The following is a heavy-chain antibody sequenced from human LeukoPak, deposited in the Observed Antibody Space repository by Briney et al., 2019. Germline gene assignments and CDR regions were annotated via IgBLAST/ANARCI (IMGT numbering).Heavy chain of an antibody. Sequence: GGSLRLSCAASGFTFDDYGMSWVRQAPGKGLEWVSVIYSGGSTYYADSVKGRFTISRDNSKNTLYLQMNSLRAEDTAVYYCASEGGSYPFDYWGQGTLVTVSS. CDR3: ASEGGSYPFDY. V-gene: IGHV3-66*01. CDR1: GFTFDDYG. CDR2: IYSGGST. J-gene: IGHJ4*02. D-gene: IGHD1-26*01.